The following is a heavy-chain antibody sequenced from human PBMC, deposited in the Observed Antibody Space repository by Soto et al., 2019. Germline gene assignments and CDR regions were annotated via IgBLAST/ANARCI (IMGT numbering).Heavy chain of an antibody. CDR2: IYYSGST. D-gene: IGHD2-8*01. CDR3: ARPFHCTNGVCYPGVMDV. V-gene: IGHV4-39*01. J-gene: IGHJ6*03. Sequence: SETLSLTCTVSGGSISSSSYYWGWIRQPPGKGLEWIGSIYYSGSTYYNPSLKSRVTISVDTSKNQFSLKLSSVTAADTAVYYCARPFHCTNGVCYPGVMDVWGKGTTVTVSS. CDR1: GGSISSSSYY.